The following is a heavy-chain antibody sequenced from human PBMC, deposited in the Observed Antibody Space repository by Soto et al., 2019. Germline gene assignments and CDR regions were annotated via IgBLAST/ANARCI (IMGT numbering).Heavy chain of an antibody. D-gene: IGHD3-10*01. V-gene: IGHV5-51*01. CDR1: GYSFTSYW. CDR2: IYPGDSDT. CDR3: ARPPNSYYHGSGSLDAFDI. J-gene: IGHJ3*02. Sequence: PGESLKISCKGSGYSFTSYWIGWVRQMPGKGLEWMGIIYPGDSDTRYSPSFQGQVTISADKSISTAYLQWSSLKASDTAMYYCARPPNSYYHGSGSLDAFDIWGQGTMVTVSS.